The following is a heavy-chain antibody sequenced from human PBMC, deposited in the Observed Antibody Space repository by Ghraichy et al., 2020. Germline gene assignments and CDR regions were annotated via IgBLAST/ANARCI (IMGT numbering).Heavy chain of an antibody. D-gene: IGHD6-13*01. CDR2: ISSSSSTI. J-gene: IGHJ4*02. CDR1: GFTFSSYS. Sequence: GGSLRLSCAASGFTFSSYSMNWVRQAPGKGLEWVSYISSSSSTIYYADSVKGRFTISRDNAKNSLYLQMNSLRAEDTAVYYCARDPGYSSSWYGYYFDYWGQGTLVTVSS. V-gene: IGHV3-48*01. CDR3: ARDPGYSSSWYGYYFDY.